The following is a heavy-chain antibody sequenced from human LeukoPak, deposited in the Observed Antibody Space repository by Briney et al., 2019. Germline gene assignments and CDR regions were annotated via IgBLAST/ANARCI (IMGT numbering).Heavy chain of an antibody. Sequence: GGSLRLSCAVSGFIVSDNYMSWVRQAPGKGLEWVSVLYSGGSSHYADSVKGRFTISRDNSKNTLFLQMNSLRAEDTGIYYCARGYSGQTSDPFDYWGQGTLVTASS. J-gene: IGHJ4*02. CDR1: GFIVSDNY. V-gene: IGHV3-53*01. CDR3: ARGYSGQTSDPFDY. CDR2: LYSGGSS. D-gene: IGHD4-23*01.